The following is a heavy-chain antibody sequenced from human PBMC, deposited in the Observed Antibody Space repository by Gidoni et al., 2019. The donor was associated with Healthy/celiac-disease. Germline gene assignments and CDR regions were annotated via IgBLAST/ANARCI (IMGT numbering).Heavy chain of an antibody. CDR2: IYHSRST. V-gene: IGHV4-38-2*02. Sequence: QVQLQESGPGLVKPSETLSLTCAVSGYSISSGYYWGWIRQPPGKGLEWIGSIYHSRSTYYNPSLKSRVTISVDTSKNQFSLKLSSVTAADTAVYYCAREARILEWLPAVDGMDVWGQGTTVTVSS. CDR1: GYSISSGYY. J-gene: IGHJ6*02. D-gene: IGHD3-3*01. CDR3: AREARILEWLPAVDGMDV.